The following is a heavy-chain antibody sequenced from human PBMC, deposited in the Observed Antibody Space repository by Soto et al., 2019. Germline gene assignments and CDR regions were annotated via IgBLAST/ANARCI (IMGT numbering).Heavy chain of an antibody. V-gene: IGHV5-51*01. CDR2: IYPGDSDT. J-gene: IGHJ6*02. CDR3: ARTREMDV. Sequence: GESLKISFKCSGYSFTSYLIVWVRQMPGKGLEWMGIIYPGDSDTRYSPSFQGQVTISADKSISTAYLQWSSLKASDTAMYYCARTREMDVWGQGTTVTVSS. D-gene: IGHD1-26*01. CDR1: GYSFTSYL.